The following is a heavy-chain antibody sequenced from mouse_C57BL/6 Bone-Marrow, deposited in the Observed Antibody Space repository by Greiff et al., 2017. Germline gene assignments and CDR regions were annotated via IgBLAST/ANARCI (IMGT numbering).Heavy chain of an antibody. CDR1: GYTFTNYW. J-gene: IGHJ1*03. CDR2: IYPGGGYT. CDR3: ARKRCYWYFDV. Sequence: QVQLQQSGAELVRPGTSVKMSCKASGYTFTNYWIGWAKQRPGHGLEWIGDIYPGGGYTNYNEKFKGKATLTADKSSSTAYMQFSSLASYDSAIDYCARKRCYWYFDVWGTVTTVTVSS. V-gene: IGHV1-63*01.